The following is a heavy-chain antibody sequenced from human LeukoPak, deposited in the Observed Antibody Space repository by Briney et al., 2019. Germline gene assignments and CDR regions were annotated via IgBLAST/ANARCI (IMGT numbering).Heavy chain of an antibody. D-gene: IGHD1-26*01. Sequence: PSETLSLTCTVSGGSISSRSSYWGWIRQPPGKGLEWIGSMYYSGSTYYNPSLKSRITISVDTSKNQFSLRVSSVTAADTAVYYCARVLRLSGSSFDYWGQGTLVTVSS. CDR3: ARVLRLSGSSFDY. CDR2: MYYSGST. V-gene: IGHV4-39*01. J-gene: IGHJ4*02. CDR1: GGSISSRSSY.